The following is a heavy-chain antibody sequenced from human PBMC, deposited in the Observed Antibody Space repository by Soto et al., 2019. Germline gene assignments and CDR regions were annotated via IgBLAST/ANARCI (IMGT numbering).Heavy chain of an antibody. J-gene: IGHJ6*02. CDR2: IYYSGST. V-gene: IGHV4-39*01. CDR3: ARHGAPFEYSSSSLVYYGMDV. D-gene: IGHD6-6*01. CDR1: GGSISSSSYY. Sequence: SETLSLTCTVSGGSISSSSYYWGWIRQPPGKGLEWIGSIYYSGSTYYNPSLKSRVTISVDTSKNQFSLKLSSVTAADTAVYYCARHGAPFEYSSSSLVYYGMDVWGQGTTVTVSS.